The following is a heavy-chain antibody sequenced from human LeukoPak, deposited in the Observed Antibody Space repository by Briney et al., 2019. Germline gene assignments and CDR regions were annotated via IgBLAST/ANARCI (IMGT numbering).Heavy chain of an antibody. V-gene: IGHV1-2*06. CDR1: GYSFTGYY. D-gene: IGHD3-3*01. Sequence: GASVKVSCKASGYSFTGYYMNWVRQAPGQGLEWMGRINPNSGGTNYAQKFQGRVTMTRDTSISTAYMELSRLRSDDTAVYYCARGITIFGVVGRPLGYWGQGTLVTVSS. CDR3: ARGITIFGVVGRPLGY. J-gene: IGHJ4*02. CDR2: INPNSGGT.